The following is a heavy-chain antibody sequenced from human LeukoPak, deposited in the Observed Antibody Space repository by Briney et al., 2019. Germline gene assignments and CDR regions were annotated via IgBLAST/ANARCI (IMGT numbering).Heavy chain of an antibody. Sequence: PSETLSLTCTVSGGSISSSSYYWGWIRQPPGKGLEWIGSIYYSGSTYYNPSLKSRVTISVDTSKNQFSLKLSSVTAADTAVYYCARAKGDILTGYYDYWGQGTLVTVSS. J-gene: IGHJ4*02. CDR2: IYYSGST. D-gene: IGHD3-9*01. V-gene: IGHV4-39*07. CDR1: GGSISSSSYY. CDR3: ARAKGDILTGYYDY.